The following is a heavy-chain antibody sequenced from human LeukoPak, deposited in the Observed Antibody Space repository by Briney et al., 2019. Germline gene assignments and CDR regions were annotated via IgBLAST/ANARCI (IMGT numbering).Heavy chain of an antibody. V-gene: IGHV4-39*07. CDR1: GGSISSSRHY. CDR3: ARGRYGDYRT. Sequence: KASETLSLTCTVSGGSISSSRHYWGWIRQPPGKGLEWIGEINHSGSTNYNPSLKSRVTISVDTSKNQFSLKLSSVTAADTAVYYCARGRYGDYRTWSQGTLVTVSS. CDR2: INHSGST. D-gene: IGHD4-17*01. J-gene: IGHJ5*02.